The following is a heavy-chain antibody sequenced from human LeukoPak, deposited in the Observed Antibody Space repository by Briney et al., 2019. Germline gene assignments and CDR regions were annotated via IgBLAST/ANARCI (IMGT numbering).Heavy chain of an antibody. CDR1: GGSISSSSYY. Sequence: SETLSLTCTVSGGSISSSSYYWGWIRQPPGKGLEWIGSIYYSGSTYYNPSLKSRVTISVDTSKNQFSLKLSSVTAADTAVYYCARGIAAAGRYYYYYMDVWGKGPRSPSP. V-gene: IGHV4-39*07. CDR3: ARGIAAAGRYYYYYMDV. J-gene: IGHJ6*03. D-gene: IGHD6-13*01. CDR2: IYYSGST.